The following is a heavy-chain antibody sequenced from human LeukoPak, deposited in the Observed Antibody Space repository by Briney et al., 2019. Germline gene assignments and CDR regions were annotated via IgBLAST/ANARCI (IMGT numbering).Heavy chain of an antibody. J-gene: IGHJ4*02. D-gene: IGHD3-3*01. CDR1: GYTFTSYG. CDR3: ARDSQDLWSGYPKYYFDS. V-gene: IGHV1-18*01. CDR2: ISAYNGNT. Sequence: GASVKVSCKASGYTFTSYGISWVRQAPGQGLEWMGWISAYNGNTNYAQKLQGRVTMTTDTSTSTAYMELRSLRSDDTAVYYCARDSQDLWSGYPKYYFDSWGQGTLVTVSS.